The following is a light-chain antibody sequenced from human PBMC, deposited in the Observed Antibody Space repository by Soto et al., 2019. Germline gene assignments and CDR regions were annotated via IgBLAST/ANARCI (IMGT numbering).Light chain of an antibody. Sequence: EIVLRQSPATLSLSPGERAILSCRASESIRTFLAWYQQKPGHAPRLLIYGASNRATGIPARFSGSGSGADFALTISNLKPEDSAVYYCQQRGNWPPYTFGQGTKLEIE. CDR2: GAS. V-gene: IGKV3-11*01. J-gene: IGKJ2*01. CDR3: QQRGNWPPYT. CDR1: ESIRTF.